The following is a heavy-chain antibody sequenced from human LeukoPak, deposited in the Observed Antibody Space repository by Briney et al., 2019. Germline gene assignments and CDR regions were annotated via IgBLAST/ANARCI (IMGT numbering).Heavy chain of an antibody. CDR2: ISHSGST. CDR3: ASAYCGGDCQIP. D-gene: IGHD2-21*02. CDR1: GGSFSGYY. Sequence: SETLSLTCAVYGGSFSGYYWSWIRQPPGKGLEWIGEISHSGSTNYNPSLKSRVTISVDTSKNQFSLKLSSVTAADTAVYYCASAYCGGDCQIPWGQGTLVTVSS. J-gene: IGHJ5*02. V-gene: IGHV4-34*01.